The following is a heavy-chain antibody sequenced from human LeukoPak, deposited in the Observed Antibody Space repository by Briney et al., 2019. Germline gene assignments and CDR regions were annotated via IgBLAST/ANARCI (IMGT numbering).Heavy chain of an antibody. CDR1: GFTFSSYA. V-gene: IGHV3-23*01. CDR3: AKDLVSYLFDY. CDR2: ISGSGGST. Sequence: GGSLRLSCAASGFTFSSYAMSWVRQAPGKGLEWVSAISGSGGSTYYADSVKGRFTISRDNSKNTLYLQINSLRAEGTAVYYCAKDLVSYLFDYWGQGTLVTVSS. D-gene: IGHD3-9*01. J-gene: IGHJ4*02.